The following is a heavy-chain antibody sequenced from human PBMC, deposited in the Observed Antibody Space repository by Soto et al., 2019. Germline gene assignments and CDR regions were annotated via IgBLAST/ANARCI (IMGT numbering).Heavy chain of an antibody. CDR3: ARELRFLEWSSYFDY. D-gene: IGHD3-3*01. J-gene: IGHJ4*02. Sequence: SETLSLTCAVYGGSFSGYYWSWIRQPPGKGLEWIGEINHSGSTNYNPSLKSRVTISVDTSKNQFSPKLSSVTAADTAVYYCARELRFLEWSSYFDYWGQGTLVTVSS. CDR1: GGSFSGYY. V-gene: IGHV4-34*01. CDR2: INHSGST.